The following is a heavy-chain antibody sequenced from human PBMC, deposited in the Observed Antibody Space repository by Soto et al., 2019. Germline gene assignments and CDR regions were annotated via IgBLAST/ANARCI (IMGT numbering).Heavy chain of an antibody. Sequence: ASVKVSCKPSGSTFNTYYLHWVRQAPGQALEWMGVIHPSGGGTTYAQKFLGRVTVTRDTSTSTVFMELSSLRSDDTAVYYCARGGHIAVVTASFDYWGQGTLVTVSS. V-gene: IGHV1-46*02. CDR2: IHPSGGGT. CDR1: GSTFNTYY. J-gene: IGHJ4*02. CDR3: ARGGHIAVVTASFDY. D-gene: IGHD2-21*02.